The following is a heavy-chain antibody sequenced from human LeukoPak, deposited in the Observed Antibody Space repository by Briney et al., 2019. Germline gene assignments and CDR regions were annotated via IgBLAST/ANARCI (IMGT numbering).Heavy chain of an antibody. CDR2: IIPIFGTA. CDR1: GGTFSSYA. J-gene: IGHJ3*02. Sequence: EASVKVSCKASGGTFSSYAISWVRQAPGQGLEWMGGIIPIFGTANYAQKFQGRVTITADESTSTAYMELSSLRSGDTAVYYCARAADVVVTAIVAFDIWGQGTMVTVSS. CDR3: ARAADVVVTAIVAFDI. D-gene: IGHD2-21*02. V-gene: IGHV1-69*13.